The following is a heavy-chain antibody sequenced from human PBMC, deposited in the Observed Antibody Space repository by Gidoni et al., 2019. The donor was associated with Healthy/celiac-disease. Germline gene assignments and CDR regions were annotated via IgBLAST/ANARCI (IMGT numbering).Heavy chain of an antibody. CDR1: GCSIRSSSYY. J-gene: IGHJ1*01. CDR3: ARTYYYDSSGYFFEYFQH. CDR2: IYYSGST. Sequence: QLQLQESGPGLVTPSETLSLTCTVSGCSIRSSSYYWRWIRPPPGKGLEWIWSIYYSGSTYYNPSLKSRVTISVDTSKNQFSLKLSSVTAADTAVYYCARTYYYDSSGYFFEYFQHWGQGTLVTVSS. V-gene: IGHV4-39*01. D-gene: IGHD3-22*01.